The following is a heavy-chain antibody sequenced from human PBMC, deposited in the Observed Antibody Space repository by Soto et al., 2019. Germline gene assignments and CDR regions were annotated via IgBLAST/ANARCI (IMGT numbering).Heavy chain of an antibody. CDR3: AKAKSSGWYFSDD. D-gene: IGHD6-19*01. V-gene: IGHV3-23*01. J-gene: IGHJ4*02. CDR2: IRGSGGST. CDR1: GFTFSSYD. Sequence: PGGSLRLSCAGTGFTFSSYDMSWVRQAPGKGLEWVSTIRGSGGSTYYADSVKGRFTISRDNSKNTLYLQMNSLRAEDTAVYYCAKAKSSGWYFSDDWGQGTLVTVSS.